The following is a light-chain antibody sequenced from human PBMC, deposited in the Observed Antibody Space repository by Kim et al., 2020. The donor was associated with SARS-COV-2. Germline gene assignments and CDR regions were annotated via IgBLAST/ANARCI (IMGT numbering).Light chain of an antibody. CDR1: KSGGSIY. CDR3: QRYGASPPYT. Sequence: SPGEGAAIPSRASKSGGSIYLAWYQQKPGQAPRVLIYGASTRATDIPDRFSGSGSGTDFTLTISRLEPEDSAVYYCQRYGASPPYTFGQGTKLEI. CDR2: GAS. J-gene: IGKJ2*01. V-gene: IGKV3-20*01.